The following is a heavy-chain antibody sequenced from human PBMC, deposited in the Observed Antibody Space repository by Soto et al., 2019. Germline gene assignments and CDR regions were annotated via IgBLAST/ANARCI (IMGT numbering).Heavy chain of an antibody. D-gene: IGHD3-3*01. CDR1: GFTFSSYW. CDR3: ARAPRWDFWSGYDAFDI. V-gene: IGHV3-7*01. Sequence: GGSLRLSCAASGFTFSSYWMSWVRQAPGKGLEWVANIKQDGSEKYYVDSVKGRFTISRDNAKNSLYLQMNSLRAEDTDVYYCARAPRWDFWSGYDAFDIWGQGTMVTVSS. CDR2: IKQDGSEK. J-gene: IGHJ3*02.